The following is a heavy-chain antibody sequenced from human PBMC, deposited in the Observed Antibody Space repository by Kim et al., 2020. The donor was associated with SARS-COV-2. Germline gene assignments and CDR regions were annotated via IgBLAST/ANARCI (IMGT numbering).Heavy chain of an antibody. CDR3: ARVNRYGSGSYPFDY. Sequence: SETLSLTCTVSGGSISSGGYYWRWIRQHPGKGLEWIGYIYYSGSTYYNPSLKSRVTISVDTSKNQFSLKLSSVTAADTAVYYCARVNRYGSGSYPFDYWGQGTLVTVSS. CDR2: IYYSGST. D-gene: IGHD3-10*01. CDR1: GGSISSGGYY. V-gene: IGHV4-31*03. J-gene: IGHJ4*02.